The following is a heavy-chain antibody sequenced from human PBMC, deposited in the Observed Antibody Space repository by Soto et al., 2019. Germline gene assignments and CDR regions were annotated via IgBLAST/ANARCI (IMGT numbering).Heavy chain of an antibody. V-gene: IGHV3-23*01. J-gene: IGHJ5*02. D-gene: IGHD5-18*01. CDR2: ISGSGGST. Sequence: EVQLLESGGGLVQPGGSLRLSCAASGFTFSSYAMSWVRQAPGKGLEWVSAISGSGGSTYYADSVKGRFTISRDNSKNTLYLQMNSLRAEDTAVYYCAKNTAMVVAANNWFDPWGQGTLVTVSS. CDR3: AKNTAMVVAANNWFDP. CDR1: GFTFSSYA.